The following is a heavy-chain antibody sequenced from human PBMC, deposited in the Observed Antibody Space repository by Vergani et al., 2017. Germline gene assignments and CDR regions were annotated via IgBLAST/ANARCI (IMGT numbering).Heavy chain of an antibody. J-gene: IGHJ4*02. V-gene: IGHV3-30*18. CDR2: ISYDGDTT. D-gene: IGHD1-1*01. Sequence: HVQMVESGGGVVQPGRSLRLSCAVSGFRFSDYGMHWVRQAPGRGLEWVALISYDGDTTYYEDSVKGRFTISSDNSKNTLFLQMHSLRVEDTALYYCAKFPLNITTPKRCDFWGQGALGTGSS. CDR3: AKFPLNITTPKRCDF. CDR1: GFRFSDYG.